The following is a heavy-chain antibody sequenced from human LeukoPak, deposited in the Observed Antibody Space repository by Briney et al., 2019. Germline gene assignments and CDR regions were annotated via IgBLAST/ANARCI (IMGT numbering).Heavy chain of an antibody. CDR1: GASISSYY. D-gene: IGHD2-15*01. CDR2: IYSSGST. J-gene: IGHJ3*02. Sequence: PSETLSLTCTVSGASISSYYWSWIRQPPGKGLEWIGYIYSSGSTNYNPSLKSRVTISVDTSKNQFSLKLSSVPAADTAVYYCATGLYPDAFDIWGQGTMVTVSS. CDR3: ATGLYPDAFDI. V-gene: IGHV4-59*08.